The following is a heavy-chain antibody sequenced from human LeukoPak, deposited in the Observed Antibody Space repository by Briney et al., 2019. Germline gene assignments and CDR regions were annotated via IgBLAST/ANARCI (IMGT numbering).Heavy chain of an antibody. CDR3: ASADNYYDSSGYIDY. CDR2: INPSGGST. V-gene: IGHV1-46*01. J-gene: IGHJ4*02. Sequence: ASVKVSRKASGYTFTSYYMHWVRQAPGQGLEWMGIINPSGGSTSYAQKFQGRVTMTRDTSTSTVYMELSSLRSEDTAVYYCASADNYYDSSGYIDYWGQGTLVTVSS. D-gene: IGHD3-22*01. CDR1: GYTFTSYY.